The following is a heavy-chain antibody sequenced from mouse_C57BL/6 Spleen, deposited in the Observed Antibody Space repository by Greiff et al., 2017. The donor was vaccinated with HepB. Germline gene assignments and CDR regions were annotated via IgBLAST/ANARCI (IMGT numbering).Heavy chain of an antibody. CDR3: AREGYDYEWDFDY. D-gene: IGHD2-4*01. Sequence: QVQLQQSGAELVRPGTSVKVSCKASGYAFTNYLIDWVKQRPGQGLEWIGVINPGSGGTNYNEKFKGKATLTADKSSSTAYMQLSSLTSEDSAVYFCAREGYDYEWDFDYWGQGTTLTVSS. V-gene: IGHV1-54*01. CDR2: INPGSGGT. J-gene: IGHJ2*01. CDR1: GYAFTNYL.